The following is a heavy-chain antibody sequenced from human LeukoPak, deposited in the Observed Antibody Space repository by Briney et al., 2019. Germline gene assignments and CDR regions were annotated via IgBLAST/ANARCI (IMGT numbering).Heavy chain of an antibody. CDR2: ISGEGGTT. V-gene: IGHV3-43*02. D-gene: IGHD5-24*01. J-gene: IGHJ4*02. CDR3: AKGLRGYNLDY. Sequence: GRPLRLSCAASGFTFDDYAMHWVRQAPGKGLELVSIISGEGGTTYYADSVKGRFTISRDNSKNSLYLQMNSLRTEDTALYYCAKGLRGYNLDYWGQGTLVTVSS. CDR1: GFTFDDYA.